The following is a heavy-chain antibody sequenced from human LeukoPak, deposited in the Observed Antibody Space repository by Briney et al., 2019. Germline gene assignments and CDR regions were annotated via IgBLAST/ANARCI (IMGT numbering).Heavy chain of an antibody. Sequence: SETLSLTCTDSGGSIRSSSYYWGWIRQPPGKGLEWIGSIYHSGDTYYNPSLMSRVTMSVYTSKNQFSLQLTSVTAADTAVYYCVRLPGATKTADYWGQGTLVTVSS. J-gene: IGHJ4*02. D-gene: IGHD5-12*01. CDR2: IYHSGDT. CDR1: GGSIRSSSYY. V-gene: IGHV4-39*01. CDR3: VRLPGATKTADY.